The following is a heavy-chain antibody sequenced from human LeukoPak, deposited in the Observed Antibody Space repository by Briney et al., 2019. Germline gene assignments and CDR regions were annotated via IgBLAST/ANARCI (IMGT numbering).Heavy chain of an antibody. J-gene: IGHJ4*02. V-gene: IGHV4-59*01. CDR2: IYYSGST. CDR3: ARDLKE. Sequence: SETLSLTCAVYGGSFCGYFWSWIRQPPGKGLEWIGYIYYSGSTNSNPSLKSRVTISVDTSKNQSSLKRSSVTAADTAVYYCARDLKEWGQGTLVTVSS. CDR1: GGSFCGYF.